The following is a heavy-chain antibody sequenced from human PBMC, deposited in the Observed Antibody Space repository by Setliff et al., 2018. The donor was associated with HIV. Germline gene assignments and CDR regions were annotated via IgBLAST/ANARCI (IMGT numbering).Heavy chain of an antibody. D-gene: IGHD2-2*01. CDR1: GFSFNNAW. V-gene: IGHV3-15*07. J-gene: IGHJ4*02. Sequence: GGSLRLSCAASGFSFNNAWMNWVRQAPGKGLEWVGRIKSKTDGETTDDGPPVRGRFTISRDDSINTLYLQMNSLKTEDTAVYYCTTYPNANIRYWGRGTLVT. CDR3: TTYPNANIRY. CDR2: IKSKTDGETT.